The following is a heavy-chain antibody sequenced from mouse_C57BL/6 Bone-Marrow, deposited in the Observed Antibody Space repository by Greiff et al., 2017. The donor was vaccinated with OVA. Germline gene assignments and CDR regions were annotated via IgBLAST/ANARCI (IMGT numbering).Heavy chain of an antibody. Sequence: VQLQESGPGLVAPSQSLSITCTVSGFSLTSYGVDWVRQSPGKGLEWLGVIWGVGSTNYNSALKSRLSISNDNSKSQVFLKMNSLQTDDTAMYDCASAYGSSPYYAMDYWGQGTSVTVSS. CDR1: GFSLTSYG. CDR3: ASAYGSSPYYAMDY. CDR2: IWGVGST. V-gene: IGHV2-6*01. D-gene: IGHD1-1*01. J-gene: IGHJ4*01.